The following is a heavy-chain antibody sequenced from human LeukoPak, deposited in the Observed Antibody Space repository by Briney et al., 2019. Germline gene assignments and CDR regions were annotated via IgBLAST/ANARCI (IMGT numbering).Heavy chain of an antibody. D-gene: IGHD4-23*01. CDR2: ISSSGSTI. CDR1: GFTFSSYE. Sequence: GGSLRLSCAASGFTFSSYEMNWVRQAPGKGLEWVSYISSSGSTIYYADSVKGRFTISRDNAKNSLYLQMNSLRAEDTAVYYCASRRPRINYGGNSDDAFDIWGQGTMVTVSS. J-gene: IGHJ3*02. V-gene: IGHV3-48*03. CDR3: ASRRPRINYGGNSDDAFDI.